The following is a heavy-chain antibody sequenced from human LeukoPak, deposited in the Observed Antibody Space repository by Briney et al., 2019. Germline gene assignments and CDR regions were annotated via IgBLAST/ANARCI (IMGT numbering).Heavy chain of an antibody. CDR3: TRGGVNNNLLDF. CDR1: GGTFSSYA. V-gene: IGHV1-69*04. D-gene: IGHD3-10*01. CDR2: IIPILGIA. J-gene: IGHJ4*02. Sequence: SVKVSCKASGGTFSSYAISWVRQAPGQGLEWMGRIIPILGIANYAQKFQGRVTITADKSTSTAYMELSSLRSEDTAVYYCTRGGVNNNLLDFWGQGTVVTVSS.